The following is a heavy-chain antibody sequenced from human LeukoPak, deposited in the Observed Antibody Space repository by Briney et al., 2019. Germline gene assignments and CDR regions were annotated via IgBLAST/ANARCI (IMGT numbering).Heavy chain of an antibody. V-gene: IGHV3-66*01. CDR1: GFTVSSNY. D-gene: IGHD4-17*01. CDR3: ARDPAYGDDEGNFDY. Sequence: GGSLRLSYAASGFTVSSNYMSWVRQAPGKGLEWVSVIYSGGSTYYADSVKGRFTISRDNSKNTLYLQMNSLRAEDTAVYYCARDPAYGDDEGNFDYWGQGTLVTVSS. J-gene: IGHJ4*02. CDR2: IYSGGST.